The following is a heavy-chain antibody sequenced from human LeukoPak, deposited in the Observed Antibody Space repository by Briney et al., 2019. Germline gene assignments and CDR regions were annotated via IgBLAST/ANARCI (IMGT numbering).Heavy chain of an antibody. Sequence: GASVKVSCKASGGTFSSYAISWVRQAPGQGLEWMGGIIPIFGTANYAQKFQGRVTITADESTSTAYMELSSLRSEDTAVYYCARVTYRRDGYNRRGLAYYYMDVWGKGTTVTISS. D-gene: IGHD5-24*01. V-gene: IGHV1-69*13. CDR1: GGTFSSYA. J-gene: IGHJ6*03. CDR2: IIPIFGTA. CDR3: ARVTYRRDGYNRRGLAYYYMDV.